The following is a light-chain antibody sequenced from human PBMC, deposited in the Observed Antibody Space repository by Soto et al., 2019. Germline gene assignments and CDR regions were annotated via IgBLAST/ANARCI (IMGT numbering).Light chain of an antibody. J-gene: IGKJ1*01. CDR2: EAS. Sequence: DIQMTQSPSTLSASVGDRVTITCRASQSISSWLAWYQQKPGTAPKLLIYEASTLQGGVPSRFSGSGSGTEVTLTISSLQPDDSATYYCQQYRDNWTFGQGTKVEMK. CDR3: QQYRDNWT. V-gene: IGKV1-5*03. CDR1: QSISSW.